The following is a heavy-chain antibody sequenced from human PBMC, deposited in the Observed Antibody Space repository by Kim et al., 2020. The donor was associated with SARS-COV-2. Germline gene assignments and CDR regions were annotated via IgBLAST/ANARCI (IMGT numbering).Heavy chain of an antibody. CDR2: ISAYNGNT. J-gene: IGHJ1*01. V-gene: IGHV1-18*01. D-gene: IGHD3-10*01. CDR3: ARLAYYYGSGSYYPRSEEGYFQH. CDR1: GYTFTSYG. Sequence: ASVKVSCKASGYTFTSYGISWVRQAPGQGLEWMGWISAYNGNTNYAQKLQGRVTMTTDTSTSTAYMELRSLRSDDTAVYYCARLAYYYGSGSYYPRSEEGYFQHWGQGTLVTVSS.